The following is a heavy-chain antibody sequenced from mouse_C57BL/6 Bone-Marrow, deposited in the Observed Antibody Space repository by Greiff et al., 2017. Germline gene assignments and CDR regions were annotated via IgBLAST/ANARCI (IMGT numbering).Heavy chain of an antibody. V-gene: IGHV1-59*01. Sequence: QVQLQQPGAELVRPGTSVKLSCKASGYTFTSYWMHWVKQRPGQGLEWIGVLDPSASYPNYNQKFKGKATLTVDTSSSTAYMQLSSLTSEDSAVYYCARLWGYYGPLLDYWGQGTTLTVSS. CDR1: GYTFTSYW. CDR3: ARLWGYYGPLLDY. D-gene: IGHD1-1*01. CDR2: LDPSASYP. J-gene: IGHJ2*01.